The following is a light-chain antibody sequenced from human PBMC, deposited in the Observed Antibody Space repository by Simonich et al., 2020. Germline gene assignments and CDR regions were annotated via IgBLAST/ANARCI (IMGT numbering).Light chain of an antibody. CDR2: DAS. CDR1: QCVSSY. V-gene: IGKV3-11*01. CDR3: QQRSNWPIT. J-gene: IGKJ5*01. Sequence: EIVLTHSPATLSLSPGERDTLSCRASQCVSSYLAWYQQKPGQAPRLLIYDASTMATGIPARFSGSGSGTDFTLTISSLEPEDFAVYYCQQRSNWPITFGQGTRLEIK.